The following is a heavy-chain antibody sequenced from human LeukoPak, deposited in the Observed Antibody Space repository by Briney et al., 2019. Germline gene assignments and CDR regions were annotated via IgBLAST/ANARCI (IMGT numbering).Heavy chain of an antibody. V-gene: IGHV4-34*01. Sequence: SETLSLTCAVYGGSFSGYYWSWIRQPPGKRLEWIGEINHSGSTNYNPSLKSRVTISVDTSKNQFSLKLSSVTAADTAVYYCARGLSSSGWYRKTDYWGQGTLVTVSS. J-gene: IGHJ4*02. CDR3: ARGLSSSGWYRKTDY. CDR2: INHSGST. CDR1: GGSFSGYY. D-gene: IGHD6-19*01.